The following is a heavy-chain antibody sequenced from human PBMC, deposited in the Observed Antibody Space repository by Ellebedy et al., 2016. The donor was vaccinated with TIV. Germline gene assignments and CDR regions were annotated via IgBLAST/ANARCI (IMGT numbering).Heavy chain of an antibody. V-gene: IGHV4-34*01. CDR3: AREGGGDTVTWD. Sequence: SETLSLXXAVYGGSFSGYYWSWIRQSPGKGLEWIGEMNDSGSTNYSPSLKSRLIISVDTSKNQFSLKLNSVTAADTAVYYCAREGGGDTVTWDWGQGTLVTVSS. D-gene: IGHD4-17*01. CDR2: MNDSGST. CDR1: GGSFSGYY. J-gene: IGHJ4*02.